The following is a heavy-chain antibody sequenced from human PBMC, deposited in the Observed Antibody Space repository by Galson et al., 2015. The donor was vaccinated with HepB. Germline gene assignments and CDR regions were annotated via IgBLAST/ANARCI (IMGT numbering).Heavy chain of an antibody. D-gene: IGHD6-13*01. CDR3: ARALRGYSSSWSPFDY. Sequence: SVKVSCKASGYTFTGYYMHWVRQAPGQGLEWMGWINPNSGGTNYAQKFQGWVTMTRDTSISTAYMELSRLRSDDTAVYYCARALRGYSSSWSPFDYWGQGTLVTVSS. V-gene: IGHV1-2*04. J-gene: IGHJ4*02. CDR2: INPNSGGT. CDR1: GYTFTGYY.